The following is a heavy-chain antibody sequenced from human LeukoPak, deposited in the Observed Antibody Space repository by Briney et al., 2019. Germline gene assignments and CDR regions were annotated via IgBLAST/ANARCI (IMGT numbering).Heavy chain of an antibody. J-gene: IGHJ3*02. D-gene: IGHD4-17*01. CDR3: ARDLVTVTKGFDI. CDR1: DDSFSSHY. CDR2: ISYIGST. V-gene: IGHV4-59*11. Sequence: SETLSLTCAVSDDSFSSHYWTWIRQPPGKGLEWIGYISYIGSTNYNPSLKSRVTISIDTSKNEFSLKLTSVTAADTAVNYCARDLVTVTKGFDIWGQGTMVTVSS.